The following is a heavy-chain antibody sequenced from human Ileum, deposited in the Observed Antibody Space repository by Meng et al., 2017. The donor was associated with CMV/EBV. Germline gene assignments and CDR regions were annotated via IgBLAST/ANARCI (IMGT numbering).Heavy chain of an antibody. D-gene: IGHD2-2*01. Sequence: LSCAASGFTFSPYAIRWVRQAPGKGLEWVSVSYYSGGATYYADSVQGRFTMSRENSKNTLYLQMNSLRVEDTAVYYCARGGGYQPDSWGQGTLVTVSS. J-gene: IGHJ5*01. CDR2: SYYSGGAT. V-gene: IGHV3-23*03. CDR3: ARGGGYQPDS. CDR1: GFTFSPYA.